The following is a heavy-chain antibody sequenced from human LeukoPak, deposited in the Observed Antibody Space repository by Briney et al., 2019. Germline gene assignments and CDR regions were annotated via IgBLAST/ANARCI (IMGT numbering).Heavy chain of an antibody. CDR2: INAGNGIT. CDR1: GYTFTSYA. CDR3: ARDSGSGNNDY. Sequence: ASVKVSCKASGYTFTSYAMHWVRQAPGQRLEWMGWINAGNGITKYSQKFQGRVTITRDTSASTAYMELSSLRSEDAAVYYCARDSGSGNNDYWGQGTLVTVSS. V-gene: IGHV1-3*01. J-gene: IGHJ4*02. D-gene: IGHD1-26*01.